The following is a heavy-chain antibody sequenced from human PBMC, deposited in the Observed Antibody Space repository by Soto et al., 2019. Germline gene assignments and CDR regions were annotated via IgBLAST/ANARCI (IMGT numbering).Heavy chain of an antibody. Sequence: QVQLQESGPGLVKPSQTLSLTCNVSGGSISRGGYLWSWIRQHPGKGLEWIGFISYNGRTSYNPSLKSRVTISADTSKNQISLELNSVTAADTAMNYCARSEVVVIRLDYWGQGTPVTVSS. V-gene: IGHV4-31*03. CDR1: GGSISRGGYL. D-gene: IGHD3-22*01. CDR2: ISYNGRT. CDR3: ARSEVVVIRLDY. J-gene: IGHJ4*02.